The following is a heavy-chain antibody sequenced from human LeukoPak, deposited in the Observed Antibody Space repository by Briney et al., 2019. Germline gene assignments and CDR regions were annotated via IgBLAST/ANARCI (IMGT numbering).Heavy chain of an antibody. CDR3: ARLPYYDTSGYLDY. CDR2: IYPGDSDT. J-gene: IGHJ4*02. CDR1: GYSFTDYW. D-gene: IGHD3-22*01. Sequence: GESLKISCKGSGYSFTDYWIGWVRQMPGKGLEWMGIIYPGDSDTRYSPSFQGQVTISADKSISTAYLQWSSLKASDTAMYYCARLPYYDTSGYLDYWGQGTLVIVSS. V-gene: IGHV5-51*01.